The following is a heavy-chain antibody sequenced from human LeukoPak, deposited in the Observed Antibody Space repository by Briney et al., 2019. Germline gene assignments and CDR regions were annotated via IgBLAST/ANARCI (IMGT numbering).Heavy chain of an antibody. Sequence: SETLSLTCAVSGGSINSSNWWSWVRQPPGKGLEWIGEIYHSGKTNYNPSLKSRVTISVDKSKNEFSLKVRSVTAADTAVYYCARDHYIAAVGTPDYWGQGTLVTVSS. CDR2: IYHSGKT. CDR3: ARDHYIAAVGTPDY. CDR1: GGSINSSNW. J-gene: IGHJ4*02. V-gene: IGHV4-4*02. D-gene: IGHD6-13*01.